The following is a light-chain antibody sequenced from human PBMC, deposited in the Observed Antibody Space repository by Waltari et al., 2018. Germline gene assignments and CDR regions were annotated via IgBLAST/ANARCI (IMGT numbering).Light chain of an antibody. Sequence: DIQLTQSPSSLSASVGDRDTITCRASQSISSYLNWYQQKPGKAPKFLIYSASSLQSGVPSRFSGSRSGTDFTLTISSLQPEDFAIYYCQQSYSSPFTFGPGTKVDIK. J-gene: IGKJ3*01. CDR1: QSISSY. V-gene: IGKV1-39*01. CDR3: QQSYSSPFT. CDR2: SAS.